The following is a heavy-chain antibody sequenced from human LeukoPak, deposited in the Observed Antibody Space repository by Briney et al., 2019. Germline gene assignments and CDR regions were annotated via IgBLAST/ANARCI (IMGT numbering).Heavy chain of an antibody. CDR1: GGSINSYY. V-gene: IGHV4-59*08. D-gene: IGHD2-15*01. J-gene: IGHJ4*02. CDR3: ARHLRPGVAGYDY. CDR2: IYYSGST. Sequence: SETLSLTCTVSGGSINSYYWSWIRQPPGKGLEWIGYIYYSGSTNYNPSLKSRVTISVDTSKNQFSLKLSSVTAADTAVYYCARHLRPGVAGYDYWGQGTLVTVSS.